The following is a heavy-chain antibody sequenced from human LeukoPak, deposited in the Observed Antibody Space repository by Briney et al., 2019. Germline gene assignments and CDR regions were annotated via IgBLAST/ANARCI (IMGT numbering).Heavy chain of an antibody. CDR2: IYYSGST. CDR1: GGSVSSCSYY. J-gene: IGHJ4*02. V-gene: IGHV4-61*01. D-gene: IGHD6-13*01. CDR3: ARVVYSSILH. Sequence: SETLSLTCTVSGGSVSSCSYYWSWIRQPPGKGLEWIGYIYYSGSTNYNPSLKSRITISVDTSKNQFSLKLSSVTAADTAVYYCARVVYSSILHWGQGTLVTVSS.